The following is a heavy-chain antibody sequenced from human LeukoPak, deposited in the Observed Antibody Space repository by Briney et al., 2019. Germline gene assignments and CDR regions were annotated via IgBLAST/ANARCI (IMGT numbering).Heavy chain of an antibody. V-gene: IGHV3-48*02. Sequence: PGGSLRLSCAASGFTFSSYSMNWVRQAPGKGLEWVSYISSSSSTIYYADSVKGRFTISRDNAKNSLYLQMSSLRDEDTAVYYCARVDVTAYFDYWGQGTLVTVSS. D-gene: IGHD1-20*01. CDR3: ARVDVTAYFDY. CDR1: GFTFSSYS. J-gene: IGHJ4*02. CDR2: ISSSSSTI.